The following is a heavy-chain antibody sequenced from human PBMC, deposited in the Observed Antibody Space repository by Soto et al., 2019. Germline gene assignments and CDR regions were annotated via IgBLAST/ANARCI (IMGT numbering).Heavy chain of an antibody. CDR1: GFTFSGSA. D-gene: IGHD3-22*01. CDR3: NSQYYYDSSGYYQGPRDY. CDR2: IRSKANSYAT. Sequence: GGSQRLSCAASGFTFSGSAMHWVRQASGKGLEWVGRIRSKANSYATAYAASVKGRFTISRDDSKNTAYLQMNSLKTDDTAVYYCNSQYYYDSSGYYQGPRDYWGQGTLVTVSS. J-gene: IGHJ4*02. V-gene: IGHV3-73*01.